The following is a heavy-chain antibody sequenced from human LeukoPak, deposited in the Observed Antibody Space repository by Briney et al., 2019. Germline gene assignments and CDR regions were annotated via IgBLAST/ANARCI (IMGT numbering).Heavy chain of an antibody. V-gene: IGHV1-69-2*01. CDR1: GYTFTDYY. D-gene: IGHD2-15*01. J-gene: IGHJ3*02. Sequence: ASVKVSCKASGYTFTDYYMHWVQQAPGKGLEWMGLVDPEDGETIYAEKFQGRVTITADTSTDTAYMELSSLRSEDTAVYYCATRKRGHCSGGSCPGAFDIWGQGTMVTASS. CDR3: ATRKRGHCSGGSCPGAFDI. CDR2: VDPEDGET.